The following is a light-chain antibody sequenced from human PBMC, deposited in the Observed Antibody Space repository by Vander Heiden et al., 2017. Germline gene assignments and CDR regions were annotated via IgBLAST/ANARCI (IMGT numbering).Light chain of an antibody. Sequence: QSALTQPASVSGSPGQSITISCTGTSSDVGGYNSVSWYQHNPGKAPKLMIHGVSNRPSGVSDRFSGSKSGNTASLTISGLQAEDEADYYCSSYTSNTTRLFGGGTKLTVL. CDR1: SSDVGGYNS. J-gene: IGLJ2*01. CDR3: SSYTSNTTRL. V-gene: IGLV2-14*03. CDR2: GVS.